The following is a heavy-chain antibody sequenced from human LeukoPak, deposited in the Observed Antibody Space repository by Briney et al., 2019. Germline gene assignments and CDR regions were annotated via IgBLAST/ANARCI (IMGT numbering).Heavy chain of an antibody. CDR1: GGSFSGYY. V-gene: IGHV4-34*01. J-gene: IGHJ4*02. CDR2: INHSGST. CDR3: ARGKRGYSSSWYDY. D-gene: IGHD6-13*01. Sequence: SETLSLTCAVYGGSFSGYYWSWTRQPPGKGLEWIGEINHSGSTNYNPSLKSRVTISVDTSKNQFSLKLSSVTAADTAVYYCARGKRGYSSSWYDYWGQGTLVTVSS.